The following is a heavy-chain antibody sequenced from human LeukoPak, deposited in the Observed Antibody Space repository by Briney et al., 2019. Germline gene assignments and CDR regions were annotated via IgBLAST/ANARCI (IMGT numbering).Heavy chain of an antibody. J-gene: IGHJ5*02. Sequence: SVKVSCKASGGTFSSYAISWVRQAPGRGLEWMGRIIPIFGTANYAQKFQGRVTITTDESTSTAYMELSSLRSEDTAVYYCARRGLRSPTFDPWGQGTLVTVSS. CDR3: ARRGLRSPTFDP. D-gene: IGHD3-3*01. V-gene: IGHV1-69*05. CDR1: GGTFSSYA. CDR2: IIPIFGTA.